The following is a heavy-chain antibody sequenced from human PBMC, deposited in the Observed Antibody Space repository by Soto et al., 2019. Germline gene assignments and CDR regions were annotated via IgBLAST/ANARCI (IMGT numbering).Heavy chain of an antibody. V-gene: IGHV3-48*01. Sequence: PGGSLRLSCAASGFTFSAYSMNWVRQAPGKGLEWVAYISSKSTTIYYVDSVKGRFTISRDNAKNSLYLQMNSPRAEDTAVYYCARDIYSASYLPDYWGQGTLVTVSS. CDR3: ARDIYSASYLPDY. CDR2: ISSKSTTI. CDR1: GFTFSAYS. D-gene: IGHD1-26*01. J-gene: IGHJ4*02.